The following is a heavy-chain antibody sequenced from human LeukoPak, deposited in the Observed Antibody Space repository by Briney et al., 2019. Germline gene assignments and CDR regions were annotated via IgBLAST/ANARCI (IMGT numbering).Heavy chain of an antibody. CDR3: ARGLSGYKNSLDY. CDR1: GFTFSNYW. CDR2: INTDETTT. D-gene: IGHD5-12*01. J-gene: IGHJ4*02. Sequence: PGGSLRLSCVGSGFTFSNYWMHWVRQAPGKGLVWVSRINTDETTTNYADPVKGRFTISRDNAKNTLYLQMNSLRADGTAAYYCARGLSGYKNSLDYWGQGAPVTVSS. V-gene: IGHV3-74*01.